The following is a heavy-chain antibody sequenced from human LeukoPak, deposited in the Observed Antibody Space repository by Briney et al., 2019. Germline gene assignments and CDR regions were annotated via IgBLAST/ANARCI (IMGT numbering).Heavy chain of an antibody. D-gene: IGHD6-13*01. Sequence: PGGSLRLSCAASGFTFSSYAMSWVRQAPGKGLEWVSVIYSGGSTYYADSVKGRFTISRDNSKNTLYLQMNSLRAEDTAVYYCAGGIAAAGTDYWGQGTLVTVSS. CDR3: AGGIAAAGTDY. CDR2: IYSGGST. CDR1: GFTFSSYA. V-gene: IGHV3-66*01. J-gene: IGHJ4*02.